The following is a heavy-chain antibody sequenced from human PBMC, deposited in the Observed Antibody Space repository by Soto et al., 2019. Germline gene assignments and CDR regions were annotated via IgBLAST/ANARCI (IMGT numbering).Heavy chain of an antibody. V-gene: IGHV3-23*01. CDR1: GFTFSSYA. D-gene: IGHD2-21*02. CDR2: ISGSGGST. J-gene: IGHJ3*02. CDR3: ARVSRVTAIIDAFDI. Sequence: GGSLRLSCAASGFTFSSYAMSWVRQAPGKGLEWVSAISGSGGSTHYADSVKGRFTISRDNSKNTLYLQMNSLRAEDTAVYYCARVSRVTAIIDAFDIWGQGTMVTVSS.